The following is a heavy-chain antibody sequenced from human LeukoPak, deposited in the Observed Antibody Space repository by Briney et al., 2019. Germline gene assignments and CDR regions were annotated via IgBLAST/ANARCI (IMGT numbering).Heavy chain of an antibody. CDR1: GYTFTSYD. CDR3: AKVDPHFWSGYHFDY. D-gene: IGHD3-3*02. V-gene: IGHV1-8*01. J-gene: IGHJ4*02. Sequence: ASVKVSCKASGYTFTSYDINWVRQAAGQGLEWMGWMNPNSGNTGYAQKFQGRVTITRNTSIDTAYMEVSSLRSEDTAVYYCAKVDPHFWSGYHFDYWGQGTLVTVSS. CDR2: MNPNSGNT.